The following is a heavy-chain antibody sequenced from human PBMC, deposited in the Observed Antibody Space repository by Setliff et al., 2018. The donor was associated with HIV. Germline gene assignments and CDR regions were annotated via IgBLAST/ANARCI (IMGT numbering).Heavy chain of an antibody. Sequence: AGSLRLSCAASDFTFSTYCMNWVRQAPGKGLEWISSISYRSSYIYYSDSVKGRFTISRNDAEHSMFLQLNSLRDEDTAVYYCSRSQGIGNYYMDVWGTGTTVTVSS. CDR1: DFTFSTYC. CDR3: SRSQGIGNYYMDV. J-gene: IGHJ6*03. V-gene: IGHV3-21*01. CDR2: ISYRSSYI. D-gene: IGHD2-15*01.